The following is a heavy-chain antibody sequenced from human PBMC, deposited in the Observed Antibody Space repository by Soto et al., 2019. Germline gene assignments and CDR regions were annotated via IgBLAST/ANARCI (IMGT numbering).Heavy chain of an antibody. Sequence: QVQLVQSGAEVKKPGASVKVSCKASGYTFTSYGISWVRQAPGQGLEWMGWISAYNGNTNYAQKLQGRVTMTTDTSTSTAYMELRSLTSDDTAVYYCARVAWFAVRGVITPLIDYWGQGTLVTVSS. J-gene: IGHJ4*02. CDR3: ARVAWFAVRGVITPLIDY. CDR2: ISAYNGNT. V-gene: IGHV1-18*04. CDR1: GYTFTSYG. D-gene: IGHD3-10*01.